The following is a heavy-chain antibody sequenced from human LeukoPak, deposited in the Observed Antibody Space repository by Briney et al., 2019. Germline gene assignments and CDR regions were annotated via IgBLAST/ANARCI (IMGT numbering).Heavy chain of an antibody. CDR3: ARVGPGGSGSYYYFDY. Sequence: GSLRLSCAASGFTFDDYGMSWVRQAPGKGLEWIGEINHSGSTNYNPSLKSRVTISVDTSKNQFSLKLSSVTAADTAVYYCARVGPGGSGSYYYFDYWGQGTLVTVSS. V-gene: IGHV4-34*01. J-gene: IGHJ4*02. D-gene: IGHD1-26*01. CDR1: GFTFDDYG. CDR2: INHSGST.